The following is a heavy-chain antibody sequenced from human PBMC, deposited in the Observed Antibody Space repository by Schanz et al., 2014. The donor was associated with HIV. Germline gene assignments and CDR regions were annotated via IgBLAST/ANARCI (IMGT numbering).Heavy chain of an antibody. D-gene: IGHD4-17*01. CDR1: GFTFDSQS. CDR2: ISSGSDYT. J-gene: IGHJ4*02. CDR3: AREWATVTTLGD. V-gene: IGHV3-21*02. Sequence: EVRLLESGGGLVQPGGSLRLSCAVSGFTFDSQSMNWVRQAPGKGLEWVSSISSGSDYTYYAESLTGRFTISRDNAKNSLYLQMNSLRAEDTAVYYCAREWATVTTLGDWGQGTLVTVSS.